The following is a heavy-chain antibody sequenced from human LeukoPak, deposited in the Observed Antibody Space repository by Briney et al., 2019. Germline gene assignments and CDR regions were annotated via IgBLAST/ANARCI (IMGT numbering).Heavy chain of an antibody. J-gene: IGHJ4*02. CDR2: IYYSGST. D-gene: IGHD6-13*01. CDR3: ARERNRVAAAGLLVPLFDY. V-gene: IGHV4-30-4*08. Sequence: SETLSLTCTVSGGSISSGDYYWSWISQPPGKGLEWIGYIYYSGSTYYNPSLKSRVTISVDTSKNQFSLKLSSVTAADTAVYYCARERNRVAAAGLLVPLFDYWGQGTLVTVSS. CDR1: GGSISSGDYY.